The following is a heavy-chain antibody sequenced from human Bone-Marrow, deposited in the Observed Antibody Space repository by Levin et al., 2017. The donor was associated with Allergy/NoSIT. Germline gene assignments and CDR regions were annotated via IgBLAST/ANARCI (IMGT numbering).Heavy chain of an antibody. CDR1: GFTFSTYG. D-gene: IGHD1-26*01. J-gene: IGHJ6*02. CDR3: AKGQVRGTYYSYYHYYGMDV. V-gene: IGHV3-30*18. CDR2: ISYDGRNK. Sequence: GGSLRLSCAPSGFTFSTYGMHWVRQAPGKGLEWVAVISYDGRNKYYGDSVKGRFTISRDNSKSTLFLQMDSLRAEDTAVYYCAKGQVRGTYYSYYHYYGMDVWGQGTTVTVSS.